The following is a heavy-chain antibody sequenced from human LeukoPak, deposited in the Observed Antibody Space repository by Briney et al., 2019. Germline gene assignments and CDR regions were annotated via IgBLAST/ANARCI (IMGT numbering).Heavy chain of an antibody. D-gene: IGHD3-22*01. CDR1: GDSISSYY. CDR2: VSNIETT. J-gene: IGHJ4*02. V-gene: IGHV4-59*01. CDR3: ARQKAYYYDSSGYTTDFDY. Sequence: PSETLSLTCTVSGDSISSYYWSWLRQPPGKRLEWIGYVSNIETTNYNPSLKSRVTISVDTSKNQFSLRLNSVTAADTAVYYCARQKAYYYDSSGYTTDFDYWGQGTLVTVSS.